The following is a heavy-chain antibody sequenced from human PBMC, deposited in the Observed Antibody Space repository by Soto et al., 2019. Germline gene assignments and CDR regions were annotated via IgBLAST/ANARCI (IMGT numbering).Heavy chain of an antibody. Sequence: GGSLRLSCAASGFAFSSYTMNWVRQAPGKGLEWVSSISSSSTYIYDGDSVKGRFTISRDNARNSVFLQMNSLRVEDSAVYFCTSDRLLNGMDVWGQGTTVTVSS. V-gene: IGHV3-21*01. CDR2: ISSSSTYI. J-gene: IGHJ6*02. D-gene: IGHD3-9*01. CDR1: GFAFSSYT. CDR3: TSDRLLNGMDV.